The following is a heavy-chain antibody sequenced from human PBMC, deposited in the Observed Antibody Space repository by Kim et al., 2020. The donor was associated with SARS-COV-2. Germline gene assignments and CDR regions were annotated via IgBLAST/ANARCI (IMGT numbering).Heavy chain of an antibody. J-gene: IGHJ4*02. CDR3: AKAEDIVVVPAAIVGDY. Sequence: GGSLRLSCAASGFTFSTYAMRWVRQAPGKGLEWVSAISGSGGSTYYADSVKGRFTISRDNSKNTLYLQMNSLRAEDTAVYYCAKAEDIVVVPAAIVGDYWGQGTLVTVSS. CDR1: GFTFSTYA. CDR2: ISGSGGST. V-gene: IGHV3-23*01. D-gene: IGHD2-2*01.